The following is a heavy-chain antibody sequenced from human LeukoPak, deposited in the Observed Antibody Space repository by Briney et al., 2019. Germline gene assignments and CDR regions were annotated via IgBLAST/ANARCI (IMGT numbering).Heavy chain of an antibody. V-gene: IGHV4-59*01. D-gene: IGHD3-10*01. CDR3: ARFGNYYYGMDV. Sequence: SETLSLTCTVSGGSISSYYWSWIRQPPGKGLEWIGYIYYSGSTNYNPSPKSRVTISVDTSKNQFSLKLSSVTAADTAVYYCARFGNYYYGMDVWGQGTTVTVSS. CDR1: GGSISSYY. CDR2: IYYSGST. J-gene: IGHJ6*02.